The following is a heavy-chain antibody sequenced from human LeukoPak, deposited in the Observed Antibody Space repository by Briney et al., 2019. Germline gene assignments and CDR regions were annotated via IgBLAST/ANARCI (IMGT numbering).Heavy chain of an antibody. CDR1: GFTVSSNY. J-gene: IGHJ4*02. Sequence: GGSLRLSCAVSGFTVSSNYMSWVRQAPGKGLEWVSVIYSGGSTYYADSVKGRFTISRDNSKNTLYLQMNSLRAEDTAVYYCARVVAGDLYYFDYWGQGTLVTVSS. D-gene: IGHD2-21*02. CDR3: ARVVAGDLYYFDY. CDR2: IYSGGST. V-gene: IGHV3-53*01.